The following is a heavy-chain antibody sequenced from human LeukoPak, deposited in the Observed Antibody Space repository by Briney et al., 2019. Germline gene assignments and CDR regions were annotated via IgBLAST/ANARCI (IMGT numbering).Heavy chain of an antibody. CDR2: ISYDGSNK. V-gene: IGHV3-30-3*01. CDR3: AKDRNCHFDY. J-gene: IGHJ4*02. D-gene: IGHD1-1*01. Sequence: GGSLRLSCAASGFTFSSYAMHWVRQAPGKGLEWVAVISYDGSNKYYADSVKGRFTISRDNSKNTLYLQMNSLRAEDTAVYYCAKDRNCHFDYWGQGTLVTVSS. CDR1: GFTFSSYA.